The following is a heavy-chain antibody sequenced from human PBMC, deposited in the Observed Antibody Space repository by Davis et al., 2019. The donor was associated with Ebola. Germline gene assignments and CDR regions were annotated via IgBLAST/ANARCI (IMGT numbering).Heavy chain of an antibody. CDR3: AKGEQQLARGY. Sequence: GESLKISCAASGFTFSSYGMHWVRQAPGKGLEWVAVISYDGSNKYYADSVKGRFTISRDNSKNTLYLQMNSLRAEDTAVYYCAKGEQQLARGYWGQGTLVTVSS. J-gene: IGHJ4*02. CDR1: GFTFSSYG. D-gene: IGHD6-13*01. CDR2: ISYDGSNK. V-gene: IGHV3-30*18.